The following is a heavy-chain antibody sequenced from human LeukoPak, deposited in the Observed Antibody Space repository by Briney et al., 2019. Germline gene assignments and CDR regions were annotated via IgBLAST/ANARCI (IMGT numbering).Heavy chain of an antibody. D-gene: IGHD6-6*01. V-gene: IGHV4-4*07. J-gene: IGHJ4*02. CDR3: ARSRYSSSSGLDFDY. CDR1: GGPISSDY. Sequence: SETLSLTCTVSGGPISSDYWSWIRQPAGKGLEWIGHIYTGGSTNYNPSLKSRVTISVDKSKNQFSLKLSFVTAADTAVYYCARSRYSSSSGLDFDYWGQGTLVTVSS. CDR2: IYTGGST.